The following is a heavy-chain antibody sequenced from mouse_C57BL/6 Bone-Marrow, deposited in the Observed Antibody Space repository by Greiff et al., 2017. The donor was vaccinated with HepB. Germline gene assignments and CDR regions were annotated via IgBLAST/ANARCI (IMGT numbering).Heavy chain of an antibody. J-gene: IGHJ2*01. Sequence: EVMLVESGPELVKPGASVKIPCKASGYTFTDYNMDWVKQSHGQSLGWIGDINPNHGGTIYNQKFKGKATLTVDTSSSTAYMEHHSLTSEDTAVYYCARGTVVATARYFDYWGQGTTLTVSS. CDR2: INPNHGGT. CDR1: GYTFTDYN. D-gene: IGHD1-1*01. CDR3: ARGTVVATARYFDY. V-gene: IGHV1-18*01.